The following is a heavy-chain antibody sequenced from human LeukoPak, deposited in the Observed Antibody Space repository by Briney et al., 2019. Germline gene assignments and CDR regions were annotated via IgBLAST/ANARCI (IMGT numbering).Heavy chain of an antibody. Sequence: ASVKVSCKASGYTFTSYGISWVRQAPGQGLEGMGWISAYNGNTNYAQKLQGRVTMTTDTSTSTAYMELRSLRSDDTAVYYCARGSVDPRAYYYYGMDVWGQGTTVTVSS. V-gene: IGHV1-18*01. CDR1: GYTFTSYG. J-gene: IGHJ6*02. CDR2: ISAYNGNT. CDR3: ARGSVDPRAYYYYGMDV.